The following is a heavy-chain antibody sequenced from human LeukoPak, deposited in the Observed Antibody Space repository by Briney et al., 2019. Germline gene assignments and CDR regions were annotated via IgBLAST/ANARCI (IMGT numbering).Heavy chain of an antibody. CDR2: IYHSGGT. CDR3: ASTITVTTDY. J-gene: IGHJ4*02. V-gene: IGHV4-38-2*02. Sequence: SSETLSLTCTVSGYSISSGYYWGWIRQPPGKGLEWIGSIYHSGGTYYNPSLKSRVTISVDTSKNQFSLKLTSVTAADTAVYYCASTITVTTDYWGQGTLVTVSS. D-gene: IGHD4-17*01. CDR1: GYSISSGYY.